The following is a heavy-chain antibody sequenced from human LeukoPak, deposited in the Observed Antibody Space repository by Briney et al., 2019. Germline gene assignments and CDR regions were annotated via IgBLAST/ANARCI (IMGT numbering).Heavy chain of an antibody. D-gene: IGHD3-22*01. CDR2: INHSGST. Sequence: SETLSLTCAVYGGSFSGYYWSWIRQPPGKGLEWIGEINHSGSTNYNPSLKSRVTISVDTSKSQFSLKLSSVTAADTAVYYCARGYYYDSSGSTEYYFDYWGQGTLVTVSS. J-gene: IGHJ4*02. V-gene: IGHV4-34*01. CDR1: GGSFSGYY. CDR3: ARGYYYDSSGSTEYYFDY.